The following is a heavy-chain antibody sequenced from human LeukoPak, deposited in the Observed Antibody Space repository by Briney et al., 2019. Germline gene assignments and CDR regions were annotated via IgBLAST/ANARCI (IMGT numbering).Heavy chain of an antibody. CDR2: IYYSGST. D-gene: IGHD3-10*01. CDR3: ARRHAVMVRGVLPFNAFDI. V-gene: IGHV4-59*08. CDR1: GGPIGSYY. Sequence: SETLSLTCTVSGGPIGSYYWSWMRQPPGKGLEWIGYIYYSGSTNYNTPLKSRVTISVDTSKNQFSLKLSSVTAADTAVYYCARRHAVMVRGVLPFNAFDIWGQGTMVTVSS. J-gene: IGHJ3*02.